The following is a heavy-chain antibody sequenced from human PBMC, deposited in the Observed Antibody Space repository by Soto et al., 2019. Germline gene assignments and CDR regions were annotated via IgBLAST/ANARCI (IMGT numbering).Heavy chain of an antibody. V-gene: IGHV3-30*18. CDR1: GFTFSSYG. J-gene: IGHJ6*02. D-gene: IGHD1-1*01. CDR2: ISYDGSNK. Sequence: GGSLRLSCAASGFTFSSYGMHWVRQAPGKGLEWVAVISYDGSNKYYADSVKGRFTISRDNSKNTLYLQMNSLRAEDTAVYYCAKTLTGTIYYYYGMDVWGQGTTVTVSS. CDR3: AKTLTGTIYYYYGMDV.